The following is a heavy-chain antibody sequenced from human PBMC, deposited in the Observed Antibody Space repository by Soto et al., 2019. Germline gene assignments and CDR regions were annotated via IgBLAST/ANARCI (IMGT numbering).Heavy chain of an antibody. D-gene: IGHD3-9*01. CDR3: TRDELRYFDWLLPYYYGMDV. J-gene: IGHJ6*02. Sequence: GVLRLSCTASGFTFGDYAMSWVRQAPGKGLEWVGFIRSKAYGGTTEYAASVKGRFTISRDDSKSIAYLQMNSLKTEDTAVYYCTRDELRYFDWLLPYYYGMDVWGQGTTVTVSS. CDR1: GFTFGDYA. V-gene: IGHV3-49*04. CDR2: IRSKAYGGTT.